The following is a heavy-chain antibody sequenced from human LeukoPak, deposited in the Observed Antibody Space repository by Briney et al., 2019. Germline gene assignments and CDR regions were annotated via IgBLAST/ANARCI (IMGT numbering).Heavy chain of an antibody. J-gene: IGHJ4*02. CDR2: ISSSGSTI. Sequence: GGSLRLSCAASGFTFSDYYMSWIRQAPGKGLEWVSYISSSGSTIYYADSVKGRFTISRDNAKNSLYLQMNSLRAEDTAVYYCARDVDSSGYYRYYFDYWGQGTLVTVSS. V-gene: IGHV3-11*04. D-gene: IGHD3-22*01. CDR3: ARDVDSSGYYRYYFDY. CDR1: GFTFSDYY.